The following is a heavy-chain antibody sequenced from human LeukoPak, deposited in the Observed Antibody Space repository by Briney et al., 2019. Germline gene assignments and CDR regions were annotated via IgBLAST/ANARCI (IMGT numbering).Heavy chain of an antibody. CDR1: GDSISGSNYF. Sequence: SETLSLTCTVSGDSISGSNYFWGWIRQPPGKGLEWIGNFYPSGSTYYNPSLKSRVTIAEDTSKNQFSLRLSSVTAADTAVYYCARVGSGVNLYYFDYLGQGTLVTVSS. CDR2: FYPSGST. V-gene: IGHV4-39*07. CDR3: ARVGSGVNLYYFDY. J-gene: IGHJ4*02. D-gene: IGHD4-23*01.